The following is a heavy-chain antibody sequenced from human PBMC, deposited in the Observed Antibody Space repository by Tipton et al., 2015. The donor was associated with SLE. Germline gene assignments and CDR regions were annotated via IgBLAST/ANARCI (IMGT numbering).Heavy chain of an antibody. CDR3: ASSVYPFAFNF. Sequence: VQLVQSGAEVKKPGASVKVSCKASGYTFTRYYIHWVRQAPGQGLEWMGIIHPGDSDTRYSPSFQGQVTISADKSISTAYLQWSSLKASDIAMYYCASSVYPFAFNFGGQGTLLTVSS. V-gene: IGHV5-51*01. CDR2: IHPGDSDT. D-gene: IGHD5/OR15-5a*01. CDR1: GYTFTRYY. J-gene: IGHJ4*02.